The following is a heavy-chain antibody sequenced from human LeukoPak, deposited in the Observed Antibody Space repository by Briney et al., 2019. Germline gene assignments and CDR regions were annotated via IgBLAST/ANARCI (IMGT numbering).Heavy chain of an antibody. CDR3: ARGGRSGRIYKKSGEIDY. D-gene: IGHD3-10*01. CDR1: GFNFSDYY. CDR2: ISSSGSYT. V-gene: IGHV3-11*05. J-gene: IGHJ4*02. Sequence: KPGGSLRLSCTASGFNFSDYYMSWIRQAPGKGLEWISYISSSGSYTNYPDSVKGRLTISKDNTKNSLYLPMNSQRAEDTMQYYSARGGRSGRIYKKSGEIDYWGQGTLVTVSS.